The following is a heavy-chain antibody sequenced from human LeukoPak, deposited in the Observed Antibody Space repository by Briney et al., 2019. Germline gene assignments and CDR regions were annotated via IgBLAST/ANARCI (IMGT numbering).Heavy chain of an antibody. J-gene: IGHJ5*02. CDR1: GFTFSSYA. CDR3: AKGPMIVVVNA. D-gene: IGHD3-22*01. Sequence: GGPLRLSCAASGFTFSSYAMSWVRQAPGKGLEWVSAISGSGGSTYYADSVKGRFTISRDNSKNTLYLQMNSLRAEDTAVYYCAKGPMIVVVNAWGQGTLVTVSS. CDR2: ISGSGGST. V-gene: IGHV3-23*01.